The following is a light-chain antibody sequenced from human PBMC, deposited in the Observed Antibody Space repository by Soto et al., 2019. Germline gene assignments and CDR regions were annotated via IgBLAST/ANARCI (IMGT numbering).Light chain of an antibody. V-gene: IGLV1-51*01. CDR1: SSNIGNNY. Sequence: QSVLTQPPSVSAAPGQKVTISCSGSSSNIGNNYVSWYQQLPGTAPKLLIYDNNKRPSGIPDRFSGSKSGTSGTLDLTGLQTGDEADYYCATWDGSLPAEVFGGGTKLTV. CDR3: ATWDGSLPAEV. J-gene: IGLJ2*01. CDR2: DNN.